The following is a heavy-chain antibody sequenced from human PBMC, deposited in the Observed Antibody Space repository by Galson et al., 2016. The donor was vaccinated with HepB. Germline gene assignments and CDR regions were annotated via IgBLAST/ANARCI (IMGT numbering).Heavy chain of an antibody. CDR3: ASAGYVYGTTLDY. CDR1: GYNFNTYG. J-gene: IGHJ4*02. Sequence: SVKVSCKATGYNFNTYGIHWVRHAPGHSLEWMGWINAGNGNTRYSQKFQDRVYFSRDTSAPAVNMELKTLTSEDTAVYFCASAGYVYGTTLDYWGQGTLVTVSS. D-gene: IGHD5-18*01. CDR2: INAGNGNT. V-gene: IGHV1-3*01.